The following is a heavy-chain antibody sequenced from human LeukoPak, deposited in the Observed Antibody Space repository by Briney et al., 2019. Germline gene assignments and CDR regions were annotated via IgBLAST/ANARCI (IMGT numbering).Heavy chain of an antibody. CDR1: GFTFDDYT. J-gene: IGHJ4*02. D-gene: IGHD1-26*01. V-gene: IGHV3-43*01. CDR2: NCWDGGST. CDR3: AKVDSGSYFLGVDY. Sequence: PGGSLRLSCAASGFTFDDYTMHWVRQAPGKGLEWVSLNCWDGGSTYYADSVKGRFTISRDNSKNSLYLQMNSLRTEDTALYYCAKVDSGSYFLGVDYWGQGTLVTVSS.